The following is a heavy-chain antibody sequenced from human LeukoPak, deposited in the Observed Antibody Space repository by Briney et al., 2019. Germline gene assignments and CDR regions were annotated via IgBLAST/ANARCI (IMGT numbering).Heavy chain of an antibody. CDR1: GGSIISYY. J-gene: IGHJ4*02. D-gene: IGHD5-12*01. V-gene: IGHV4-59*08. CDR3: ARQGWLRLWYFDY. CDR2: IYYSGTT. Sequence: SETLSLTCTVSGGSIISYYWSWIRQPPGKGLEWIGYIYYSGTTNYNPSLKSRVTISVDTSKNQFSLKLSSVTAADTAVYYCARQGWLRLWYFDYWGQGTLVTVSS.